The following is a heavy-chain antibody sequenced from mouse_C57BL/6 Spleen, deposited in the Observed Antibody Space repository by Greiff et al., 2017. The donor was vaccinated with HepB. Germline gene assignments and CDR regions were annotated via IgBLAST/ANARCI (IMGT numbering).Heavy chain of an antibody. D-gene: IGHD1-1*01. V-gene: IGHV1-39*01. CDR3: ASNINYAMYY. CDR2: INPNYGTT. J-gene: IGHJ4*01. CDR1: GYSFTDYN. Sequence: EVQLQQSGPELVKPGASVKISCKASGYSFTDYNMNWVKQSNGKSLEWIGVINPNYGTTSDNQKFKGKATLTVYQSSSTAYMQLNSLTSEDSAVYSCASNINYAMYYWGQGTSVTVSS.